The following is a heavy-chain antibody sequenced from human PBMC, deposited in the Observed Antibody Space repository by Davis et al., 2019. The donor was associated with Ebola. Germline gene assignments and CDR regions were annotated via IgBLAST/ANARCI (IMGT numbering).Heavy chain of an antibody. J-gene: IGHJ6*02. CDR1: GYTFTSYY. CDR3: ARGGISMIVVPRDYYYGVDV. V-gene: IGHV1-46*01. CDR2: INPSGGST. D-gene: IGHD3-22*01. Sequence: AASVKVSCKASGYTFTSYYMHWVRQAPGQGLEWMGIINPSGGSTSYAQKFQGRVTMTRDTSTSTVYMELSSLRSEDTAVYYCARGGISMIVVPRDYYYGVDVWGQGTTVTVSS.